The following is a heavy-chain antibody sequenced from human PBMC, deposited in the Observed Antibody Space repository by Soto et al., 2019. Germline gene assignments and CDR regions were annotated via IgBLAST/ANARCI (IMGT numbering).Heavy chain of an antibody. CDR3: ARAFRSPESTLYYFDY. D-gene: IGHD3-10*01. CDR2: IIPGLGIS. Sequence: GASVKVSCKASGGTFNDYSFSWVRQAPGQGLEWMGRIIPGLGISNYAQKFQGRVSITADKFTNTAYMELSRLRSEDTAVYYCARAFRSPESTLYYFDYWGQGTLVTVSS. J-gene: IGHJ4*02. V-gene: IGHV1-69*02. CDR1: GGTFNDYS.